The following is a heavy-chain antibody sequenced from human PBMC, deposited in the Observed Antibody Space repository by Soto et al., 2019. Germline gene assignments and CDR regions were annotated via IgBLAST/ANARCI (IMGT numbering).Heavy chain of an antibody. V-gene: IGHV3-48*01. D-gene: IGHD1-1*01. CDR1: GFTFSSYS. CDR2: ISSSSSTI. J-gene: IGHJ4*02. CDR3: ARDLNDGLFDY. Sequence: EVQRVESGGGLVQPGGSLRLSCAASGFTFSSYSMNWVRQAPGKGLEWVSYISSSSSTIYYADSVKGRFTISRDNAKNSLYLQMNSLRAEDTAVYYCARDLNDGLFDYWGQGTLVTVSS.